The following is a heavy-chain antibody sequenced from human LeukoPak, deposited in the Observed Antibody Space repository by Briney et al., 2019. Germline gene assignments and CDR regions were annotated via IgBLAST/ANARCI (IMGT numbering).Heavy chain of an antibody. D-gene: IGHD3-22*01. CDR3: ARDTNYDSSGDAIFDY. J-gene: IGHJ4*02. V-gene: IGHV4-38-2*02. CDR2: MYHSGST. CDR1: GYSISSGYY. Sequence: SETLSLTCAVSGYSISSGYYWGWIRQPPGKGLEWIGSMYHSGSTYYNPSLKSRVTISVDPSKNQFSLMLRSVTAADTAVYYCARDTNYDSSGDAIFDYWGQGTLVTVSS.